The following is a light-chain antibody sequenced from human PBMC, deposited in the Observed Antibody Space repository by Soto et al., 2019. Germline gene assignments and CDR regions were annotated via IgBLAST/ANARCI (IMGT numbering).Light chain of an antibody. V-gene: IGLV1-47*01. CDR2: LNN. CDR3: AAWDDSLSGLV. J-gene: IGLJ3*02. Sequence: QAVVTQPPSASGTPGQRVTVSCSGSSSNIGSNYVYWYQQFPRTAPKLLMYLNNQRPSGVPDRFSGSKSGTSASLAISGLRSEDEADYYCAAWDDSLSGLVFGGGTKLTVL. CDR1: SSNIGSNY.